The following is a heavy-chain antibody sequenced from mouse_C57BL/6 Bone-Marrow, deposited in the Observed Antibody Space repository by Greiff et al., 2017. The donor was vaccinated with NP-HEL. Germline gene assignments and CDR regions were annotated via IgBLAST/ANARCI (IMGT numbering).Heavy chain of an antibody. CDR2: IHPNSGST. Sequence: QVQLKQPGAELVKPGASVKLSCKASGYTFTSYWMHWVKQRPGQGLEWIGMIHPNSGSTNYNEKFKSKATLTVDKSSSTAYMQLSSLTSEDSAVYYCAFDGYYERFAYWGQGTLVTVSA. CDR1: GYTFTSYW. V-gene: IGHV1-64*01. J-gene: IGHJ3*01. CDR3: AFDGYYERFAY. D-gene: IGHD2-3*01.